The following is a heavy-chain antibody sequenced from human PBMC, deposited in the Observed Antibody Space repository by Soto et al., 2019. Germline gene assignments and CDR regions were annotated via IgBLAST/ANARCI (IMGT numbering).Heavy chain of an antibody. J-gene: IGHJ4*02. CDR1: GFTFTSSA. V-gene: IGHV1-58*01. Sequence: ASVKVSCKASGFTFTSSAVQWVRQARGQRLEWIGWIVVGSGNTNYAQKFQERVTITRDMSTSTAYMELSSLRSEDTAVYYCAADRDYYDSSGYYPPFDYWGQGTLVTVSS. D-gene: IGHD3-22*01. CDR3: AADRDYYDSSGYYPPFDY. CDR2: IVVGSGNT.